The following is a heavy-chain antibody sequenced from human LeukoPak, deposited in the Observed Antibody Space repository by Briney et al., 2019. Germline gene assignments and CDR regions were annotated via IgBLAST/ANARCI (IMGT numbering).Heavy chain of an antibody. CDR1: GFTFSSYA. CDR3: AREPPGGGFDY. V-gene: IGHV3-66*01. D-gene: IGHD3-16*01. Sequence: GGSLRLSCAASGFTFSSYAMNWVRQAPGKGLEWVSVVYSGGNTYYADSVKGRFTISRDNSKNTLYLQMNSLRAEDTAVYYCAREPPGGGFDYWGQGTLVTVSS. CDR2: VYSGGNT. J-gene: IGHJ4*02.